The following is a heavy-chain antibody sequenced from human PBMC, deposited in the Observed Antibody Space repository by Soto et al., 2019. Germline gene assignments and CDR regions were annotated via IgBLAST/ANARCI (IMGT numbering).Heavy chain of an antibody. CDR2: ITPFSGDV. D-gene: IGHD1-26*01. V-gene: IGHV1-45*02. CDR1: GNTFTYRY. Sequence: QMQLVQSGAEVKRTGSTVTVSCKALGNTFTYRYLHWVRQAPGQALEWMGWITPFSGDVHYAQKFQERVTITRDRSINTAYMRMSSPRPDDTAMYYCASGGAGSGPFTWELPDHWGQGTLVTVSS. J-gene: IGHJ4*02. CDR3: ASGGAGSGPFTWELPDH.